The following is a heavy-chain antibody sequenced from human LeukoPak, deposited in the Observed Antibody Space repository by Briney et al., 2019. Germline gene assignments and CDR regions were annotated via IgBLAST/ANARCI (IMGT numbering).Heavy chain of an antibody. CDR2: INHSGST. CDR1: GASIITSTSYN. J-gene: IGHJ6*02. D-gene: IGHD2-15*01. Sequence: SETLSLTCTVSGASIITSTSYNWGWIRQPPGKGLEWIGQINHSGSTNYNPSLKSRVTISVDTSKNQFSLKLSSVTAADTAVYYCARGAATRGMDVWGQGTTVTVSS. V-gene: IGHV4-39*07. CDR3: ARGAATRGMDV.